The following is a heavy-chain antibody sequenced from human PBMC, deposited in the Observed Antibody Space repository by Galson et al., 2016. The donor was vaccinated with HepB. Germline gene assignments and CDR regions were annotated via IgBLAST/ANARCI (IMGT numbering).Heavy chain of an antibody. Sequence: SETLSLTCAVYGVSLSDYYRTWIRQPPGKGLEWIGEMNHGGFTSYNPSLKSRATISVDTSKDQFSLKLTSVTAADTAVYYCAATLVTTTLFDYWGQGALVTVST. D-gene: IGHD4-23*01. CDR3: AATLVTTTLFDY. J-gene: IGHJ4*02. CDR2: MNHGGFT. V-gene: IGHV4-34*01. CDR1: GVSLSDYY.